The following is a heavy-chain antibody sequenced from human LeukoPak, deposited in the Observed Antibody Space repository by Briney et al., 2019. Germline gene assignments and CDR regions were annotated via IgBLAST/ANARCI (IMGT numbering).Heavy chain of an antibody. J-gene: IGHJ5*02. Sequence: ASVKVSCKASGGTFSSYSISWVRQAPGQGLEWMGGIVPIFGTADYAQKFQGRVTITADESTSTAYMELSSLRSEDTVVYYCARDRAAAGLNNWFDPWGQGTRVTVSS. CDR2: IVPIFGTA. CDR3: ARDRAAAGLNNWFDP. D-gene: IGHD6-13*01. V-gene: IGHV1-69*13. CDR1: GGTFSSYS.